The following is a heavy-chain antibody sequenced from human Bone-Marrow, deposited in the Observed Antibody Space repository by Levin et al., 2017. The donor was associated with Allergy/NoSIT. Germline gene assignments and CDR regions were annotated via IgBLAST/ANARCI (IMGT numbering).Heavy chain of an antibody. D-gene: IGHD2-2*01. CDR1: GFTFNNYA. J-gene: IGHJ5*02. V-gene: IGHV3-30-3*01. CDR2: ISYDGSNQ. Sequence: GGSLRLSCAASGFTFNNYAMHWVRQAPGKGLEWVAFISYDGSNQYYADSVKGRFTISRDNSKNTLYLQMTSLRPEDTTVSYCPRAPSAYCSSICCYPHWFDGRGQGTLVTVSS. CDR3: PRAPSAYCSSICCYPHWFDG.